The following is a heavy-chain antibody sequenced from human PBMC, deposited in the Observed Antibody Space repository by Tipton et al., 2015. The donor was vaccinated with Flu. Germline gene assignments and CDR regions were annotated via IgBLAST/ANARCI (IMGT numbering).Heavy chain of an antibody. V-gene: IGHV3-21*04. CDR1: GFTFNTYT. CDR3: ARGRGYCVTTTCLLPFDF. Sequence: GSLRLSCAASGFTFNTYTMNWVRQAPGKGLEWVSSISSSSSYIYYADSVYGRLTISRDNAKNSLYLNMNSLRGEDTAVYYCARGRGYCVTTTCLLPFDFWGQGTLVTVSS. J-gene: IGHJ4*02. CDR2: ISSSSSYI. D-gene: IGHD2/OR15-2a*01.